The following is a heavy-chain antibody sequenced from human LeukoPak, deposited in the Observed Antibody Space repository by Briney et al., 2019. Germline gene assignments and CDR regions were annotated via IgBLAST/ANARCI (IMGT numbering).Heavy chain of an antibody. CDR3: ARAEYRLYCSGGSCYSALDY. CDR2: INTNTGNP. Sequence: ASVKVSCKASGGTFSSYAISWVRQAPGQGLEWMGWINTNTGNPTYAQGFTGRFVFSLDTSVSTAYLQISSLKAEDTAVYYCARAEYRLYCSGGSCYSALDYWGQGTLVTVSS. D-gene: IGHD2-15*01. CDR1: GGTFSSYA. V-gene: IGHV7-4-1*02. J-gene: IGHJ4*02.